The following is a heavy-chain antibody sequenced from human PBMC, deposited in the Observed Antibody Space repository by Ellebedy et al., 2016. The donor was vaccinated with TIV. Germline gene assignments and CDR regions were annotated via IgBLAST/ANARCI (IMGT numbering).Heavy chain of an antibody. V-gene: IGHV1-8*01. CDR2: MNPNSGNT. CDR1: GYTFTSYD. J-gene: IGHJ5*02. Sequence: ASVKVSCXASGYTFTSYDINWVRQATGQGLEWMGWMNPNSGNTGYAQKFQGRVTMTRNTSISTAYMELSSLRSEDTAVYYCARVHFWSGYPEWNWFDPWGQGTLVTVSS. CDR3: ARVHFWSGYPEWNWFDP. D-gene: IGHD3-3*02.